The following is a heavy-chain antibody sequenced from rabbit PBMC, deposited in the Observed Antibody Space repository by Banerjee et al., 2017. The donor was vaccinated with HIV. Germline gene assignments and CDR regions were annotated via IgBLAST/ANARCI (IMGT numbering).Heavy chain of an antibody. V-gene: IGHV1S40*01. CDR2: IYAGTSGTT. D-gene: IGHD6-1*01. CDR1: GFTLSSYY. CDR3: ARDSYYTDSDAGYAYGRLDL. Sequence: QQLEESGGGLVKPGASLTLTCKASGFTLSSYYMYWVRQAPGKGLEWIACIYAGTSGTTYYANWATGRFTISKTSSTTVTLQMTSLTAADTATYFCARDSYYTDSDAGYAYGRLDLWGPGTLVTVS. J-gene: IGHJ3*01.